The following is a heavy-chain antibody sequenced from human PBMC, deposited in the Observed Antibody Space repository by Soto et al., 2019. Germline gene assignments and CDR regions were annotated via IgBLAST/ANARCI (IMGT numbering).Heavy chain of an antibody. D-gene: IGHD2-8*01. Sequence: ASVNVSFKASGYTFTSFYLYWVRQAPGQGLELVGRINPKNGDTNYAQRFQGRVTMTRXXXXXXGXLXLXSXISDXTAFYYCATFKKAPNGIEFWGQGTPVTVSS. CDR1: GYTFTSFY. CDR3: ATFKKAPNGIEF. J-gene: IGHJ4*02. V-gene: IGHV1-2*06. CDR2: INPKNGDT.